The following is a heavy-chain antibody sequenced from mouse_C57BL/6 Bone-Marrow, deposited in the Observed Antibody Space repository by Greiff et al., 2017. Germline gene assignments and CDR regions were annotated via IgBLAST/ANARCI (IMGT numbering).Heavy chain of an antibody. Sequence: QVHVKQSGAELVRPGTSVKMSCKASGYTFTNYWIGWAKQRPGHGLEWIGDIYPGGGYTNYNAKFKGKATLTADKSSSTAYMQFSSLTSEDSAIYYCARSYDGYAMDYWGQGTSVTVSS. V-gene: IGHV1-63*01. J-gene: IGHJ4*01. D-gene: IGHD2-12*01. CDR1: GYTFTNYW. CDR2: IYPGGGYT. CDR3: ARSYDGYAMDY.